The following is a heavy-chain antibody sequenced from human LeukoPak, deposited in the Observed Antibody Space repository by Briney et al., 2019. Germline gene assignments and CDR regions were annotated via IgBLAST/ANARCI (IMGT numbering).Heavy chain of an antibody. CDR1: GGSISSYY. CDR3: ARRGDYGDFY. Sequence: SETLSLTCTVSGGSISSYYWGWIRQPPGKRLEWIGTIYYSGSTYYNPSLKSRVTISVDTPKNQFSLKLNSLTAADTAVYYYARRGDYGDFYWGQGTLVTVSS. V-gene: IGHV4-39*01. J-gene: IGHJ4*02. D-gene: IGHD4-17*01. CDR2: IYYSGST.